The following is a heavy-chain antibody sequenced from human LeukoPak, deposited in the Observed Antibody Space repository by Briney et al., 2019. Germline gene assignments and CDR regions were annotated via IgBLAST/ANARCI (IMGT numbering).Heavy chain of an antibody. CDR3: ARGFVSYSSYGMDV. Sequence: PSETLSLTCALYGGSFSGYYWSWLRQPPGKGLEWIGEINHSGSTNYNPSLKSRVTISVDTSKNQFSLKLSSVTAADTAVYYCARGFVSYSSYGMDVWGKGTTVTVSS. V-gene: IGHV4-34*01. CDR2: INHSGST. J-gene: IGHJ6*04. CDR1: GGSFSGYY. D-gene: IGHD2-8*01.